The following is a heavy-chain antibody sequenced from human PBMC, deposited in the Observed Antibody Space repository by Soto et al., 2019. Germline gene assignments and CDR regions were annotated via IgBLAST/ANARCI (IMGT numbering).Heavy chain of an antibody. Sequence: QVQLVESGGGVVQPGRYLRLSCAASGFTFRNYALHWDRQAPGKGLERVAVISYDGSDKKYADSVTGRFTISRDNSKSTLYVQVNSLRPEDTAVYYCARVRDYHSGGYYFGMDVWGPGTTVTVSS. CDR1: GFTFRNYA. D-gene: IGHD1-26*01. J-gene: IGHJ6*02. CDR2: ISYDGSDK. V-gene: IGHV3-30*04. CDR3: ARVRDYHSGGYYFGMDV.